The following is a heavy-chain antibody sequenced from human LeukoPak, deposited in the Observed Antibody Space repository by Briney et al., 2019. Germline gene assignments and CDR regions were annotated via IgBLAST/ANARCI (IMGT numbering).Heavy chain of an antibody. CDR3: ARDSSSFPNYFDY. D-gene: IGHD5-24*01. CDR2: IYSAGST. J-gene: IGHJ4*02. CDR1: GFSVGSTY. Sequence: PGGSLRLSCEASGFSVGSTYMSWVRQAPGKGLEWVSLIYSAGSTFYSDSVKGRFTISRDNSKNTLYLQMKSLRAEDTAVYYCARDSSSFPNYFDYWGQGTLVTVSS. V-gene: IGHV3-53*01.